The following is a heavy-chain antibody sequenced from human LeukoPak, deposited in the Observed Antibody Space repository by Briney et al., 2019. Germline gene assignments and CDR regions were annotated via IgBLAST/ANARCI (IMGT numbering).Heavy chain of an antibody. Sequence: GVSLRLSCAASSYTFSSYEMNWVRQARGKGLECVSYISSSGSTIYYADSVKGRFTISRDNAKNSLYLQMNSLRAEDTAVYYCAELGITMIGGVWGKGTTVTISS. CDR3: AELGITMIGGV. CDR2: ISSSGSTI. CDR1: SYTFSSYE. D-gene: IGHD3-10*02. J-gene: IGHJ6*04. V-gene: IGHV3-48*03.